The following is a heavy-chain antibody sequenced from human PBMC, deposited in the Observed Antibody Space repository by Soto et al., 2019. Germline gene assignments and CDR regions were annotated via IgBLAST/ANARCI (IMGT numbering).Heavy chain of an antibody. V-gene: IGHV4-31*03. CDR2: IYYSGST. J-gene: IGHJ4*02. D-gene: IGHD2-2*01. CDR3: ARDPTSETGHFDY. CDR1: GGSISSGGYY. Sequence: SETLSLTCTVSGGSISSGGYYWSWIRQHPGKGLEWIGYIYYSGSTYYNPSLKSRVTISVDTSKNQFSLRLSSVTAADTAVYYRARDPTSETGHFDYWGQGTLVTVSS.